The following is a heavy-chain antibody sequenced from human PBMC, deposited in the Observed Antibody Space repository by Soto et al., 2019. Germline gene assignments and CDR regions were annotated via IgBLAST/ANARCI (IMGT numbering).Heavy chain of an antibody. CDR3: AHRNIVTSGPDASDF. Sequence: QITLKESGPTLVKPTQTLTLTCTVSGFSLTTNGVGVAWIRQPPGKALECLALIYWDDDKRYSPSLESRLTITRDTSKSQVVLTMPNVDPEDTAAYYCAHRNIVTSGPDASDFWGQGSMVTVSS. J-gene: IGHJ3*01. CDR2: IYWDDDK. D-gene: IGHD3-16*02. CDR1: GFSLTTNGVG. V-gene: IGHV2-5*02.